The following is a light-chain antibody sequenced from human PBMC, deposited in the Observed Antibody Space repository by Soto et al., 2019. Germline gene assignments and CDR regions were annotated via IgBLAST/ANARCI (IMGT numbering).Light chain of an antibody. CDR1: QGISNY. CDR2: IAS. J-gene: IGKJ5*01. Sequence: DIQLTQPPSFLSASVGDRVTITCRASQGISNYLAWYQQKPGRAPKLLIYIASTLQSGVPSRFSGSYSGTEFTLTITSLQPEDFATYYCQQVNSYPITFGQGTRLEIK. CDR3: QQVNSYPIT. V-gene: IGKV1-9*01.